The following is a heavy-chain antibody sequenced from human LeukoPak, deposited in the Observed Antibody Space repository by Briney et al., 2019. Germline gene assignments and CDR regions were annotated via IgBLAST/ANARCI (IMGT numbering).Heavy chain of an antibody. CDR2: ISDSGGRT. D-gene: IGHD3-22*01. CDR1: GITLSNYG. CDR3: AKRGVVIRVILVGLHKEAYYFDS. V-gene: IGHV3-23*01. Sequence: GGSLRLSCAVSGITLSNYGMSWVRQAPGKGLEWVAGISDSGGRTNYADSVKGRFTISRDNPKNTIYLRMNSLRAEDTAVYFCAKRGVVIRVILVGLHKEAYYFDSWGQGALVTVSS. J-gene: IGHJ4*02.